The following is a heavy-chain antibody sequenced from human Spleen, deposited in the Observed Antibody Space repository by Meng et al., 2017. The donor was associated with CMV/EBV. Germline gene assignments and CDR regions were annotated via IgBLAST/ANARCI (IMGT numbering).Heavy chain of an antibody. CDR2: IYYSGST. J-gene: IGHJ4*02. Sequence: GPGRAMPPEHLSLTSTVSGRSISSYYWTWNRHPAGSGLEWIGSIYYSGSTYSNPSLKSRVTISVDTSKNPFSLKLSSVTAADTAVYYCAREPGYYYDSSGYYSGYWGQGTLVTVSS. CDR3: AREPGYYYDSSGYYSGY. V-gene: IGHV4-4*07. CDR1: GRSISSYY. D-gene: IGHD3-22*01.